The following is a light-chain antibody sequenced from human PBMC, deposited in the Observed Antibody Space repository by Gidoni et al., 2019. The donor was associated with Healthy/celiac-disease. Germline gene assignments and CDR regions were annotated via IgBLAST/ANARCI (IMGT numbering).Light chain of an antibody. CDR3: MQALQTPRT. J-gene: IGKJ1*01. V-gene: IGKV2-28*01. CDR1: QSLLHTNGYNF. CDR2: LGS. Sequence: DIVMTQSPLSLPVTPGEPASISCRSSQSLLHTNGYNFLDWYLLKPGQSPQLLIYLGSNRASGVPDRFSGSGSGTDFTLKISRVEAEDVGVYYCMQALQTPRTFGQGTKVEIK.